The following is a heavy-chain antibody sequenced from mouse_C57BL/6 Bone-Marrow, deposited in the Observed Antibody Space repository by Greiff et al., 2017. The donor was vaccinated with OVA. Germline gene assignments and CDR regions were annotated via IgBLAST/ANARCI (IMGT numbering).Heavy chain of an antibody. J-gene: IGHJ2*01. Sequence: QVQLQQPGAELVKPGASVKLSCKASGYTFTSYWMQWVKQRPGQGLEWIGEIDPSDSYTNYHQKFKGKSTLTVDKSSSTAYMQLSSLTSEDSAVYFCARPGDYGNSFDYWGQGTPLTVSA. V-gene: IGHV1-50*01. CDR3: ARPGDYGNSFDY. D-gene: IGHD1-1*01. CDR1: GYTFTSYW. CDR2: IDPSDSYT.